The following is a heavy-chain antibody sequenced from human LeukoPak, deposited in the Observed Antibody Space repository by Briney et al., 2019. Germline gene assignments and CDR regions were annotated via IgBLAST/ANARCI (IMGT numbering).Heavy chain of an antibody. CDR2: TYYRSKWYN. D-gene: IGHD6-13*01. CDR3: ARGDWYSTSWYSSNYYYYYMDV. V-gene: IGHV6-1*01. Sequence: PSQTLSLTCDISGDSVSSNSAVWHWIRQSPSRGLEWLGRTYYRSKWYNDYAVSVKSRITINPDTSKNHFSLQLKSVSPEDTAVYYCARGDWYSTSWYSSNYYYYYMDVWGKGTTVTVSS. CDR1: GDSVSSNSAV. J-gene: IGHJ6*03.